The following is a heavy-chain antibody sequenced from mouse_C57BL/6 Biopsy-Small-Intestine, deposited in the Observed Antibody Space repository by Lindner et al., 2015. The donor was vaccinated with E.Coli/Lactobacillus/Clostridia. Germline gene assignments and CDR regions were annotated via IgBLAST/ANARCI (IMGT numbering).Heavy chain of an antibody. V-gene: IGHV1-9*01. CDR2: IYSGSGST. J-gene: IGHJ2*01. CDR1: GYTFTGYW. CDR3: ARGGYYSNYVRTYFDY. Sequence: VQLQESGAELMKPGASVKLSCKATGYTFTGYWIEWVKQRPGHGPEWIGDIYSGSGSTNYNEKFKNKATLTVDTSSSTAYMRLSSLTSEDSAVYYCARGGYYSNYVRTYFDYWGQGTTLTVSS. D-gene: IGHD2-5*01.